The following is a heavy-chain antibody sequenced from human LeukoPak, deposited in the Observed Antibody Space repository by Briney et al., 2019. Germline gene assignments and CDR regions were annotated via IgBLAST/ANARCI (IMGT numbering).Heavy chain of an antibody. J-gene: IGHJ5*02. CDR2: IYYSGST. CDR1: GGSISSYY. CDR3: ARDLGSSWSSNWFDP. Sequence: PSETLSLTCTVSGGSISSYYWSWIRQPPGKGLEWIGYIYYSGSTNYNPSLKSRVTISVDTSKNQFSLKLSSVTAADTAVYYCARDLGSSWSSNWFDPWGQRTLVTVSS. V-gene: IGHV4-59*01. D-gene: IGHD6-13*01.